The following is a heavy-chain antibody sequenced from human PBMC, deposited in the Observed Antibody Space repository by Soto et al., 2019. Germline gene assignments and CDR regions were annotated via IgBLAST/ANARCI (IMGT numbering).Heavy chain of an antibody. CDR1: GGSISSSSYY. V-gene: IGHV4-39*01. CDR2: IYYSGST. Sequence: SETLSLTCTVSGGSISSSSYYWGWIRQPPGKGLEWIGSIYYSGSTYYNPSLKSRVTISVDTSKNQFSLKLSSVTAADTAVYYCARRNYDFWSGYYLEHYGMDVWGQGTTVTVSS. J-gene: IGHJ6*02. CDR3: ARRNYDFWSGYYLEHYGMDV. D-gene: IGHD3-3*01.